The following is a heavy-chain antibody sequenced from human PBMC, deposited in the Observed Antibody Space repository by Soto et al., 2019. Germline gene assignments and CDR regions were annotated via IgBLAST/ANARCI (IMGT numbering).Heavy chain of an antibody. Sequence: EVQLVESGGGLVQPGGSLRLSCTASGFTCSDSWMTWVRQAPGKGLEWVARIKPDESEKKYADSVKGRCSISRDNAKNSMYLQMDSLRGEDTAVYYCVRGGSNYASWGQGTLVTVSS. CDR2: IKPDESEK. CDR1: GFTCSDSW. CDR3: VRGGSNYAS. V-gene: IGHV3-7*01. J-gene: IGHJ5*02. D-gene: IGHD4-4*01.